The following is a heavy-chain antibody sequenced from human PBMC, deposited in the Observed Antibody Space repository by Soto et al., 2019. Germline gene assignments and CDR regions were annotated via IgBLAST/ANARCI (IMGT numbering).Heavy chain of an antibody. D-gene: IGHD3-16*02. CDR1: GGSISSYY. V-gene: IGHV4-59*01. CDR3: ARDGVSGGVIVSDS. J-gene: IGHJ4*02. CDR2: IYYSGST. Sequence: PSETLSLTCTVSGGSISSYYWSWIRQPPGKGLEWIGYIYYSGSTNYNPSLKSRVTISVDTSKNQFSLKLSSVTAADTAVYYFARDGVSGGVIVSDSWGQGTLVPVSA.